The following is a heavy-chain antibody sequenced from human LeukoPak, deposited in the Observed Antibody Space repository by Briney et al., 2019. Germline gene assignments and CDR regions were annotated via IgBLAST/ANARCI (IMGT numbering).Heavy chain of an antibody. D-gene: IGHD5-18*01. J-gene: IGHJ5*02. CDR3: ARVFGVDTAYNWFDP. CDR2: INPNSGGT. CDR1: GYTFTGYY. Sequence: ASVKVSCKASGYTFTGYYMHWVRQAPGQGLEWMGWINPNSGGTNYAQKFQGRVTMTRDTSISTAYMELSRLRSDDTAVYYCARVFGVDTAYNWFDPWGQGTLVTVSS. V-gene: IGHV1-2*02.